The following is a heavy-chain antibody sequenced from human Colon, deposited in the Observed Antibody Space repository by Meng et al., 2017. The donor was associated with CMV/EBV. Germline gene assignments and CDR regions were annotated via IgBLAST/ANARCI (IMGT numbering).Heavy chain of an antibody. Sequence: GESLKISCAASGFTFGSSEMSWVRQAPGRGLEWIAFISATGNTIYYADSVRGRFTISRDNAKTSLYLEMNNLRGEDTGVYYCAGENNYGSGSYWGQGTLVTVSS. V-gene: IGHV3-48*03. J-gene: IGHJ4*02. CDR1: GFTFGSSE. CDR3: AGENNYGSGSY. D-gene: IGHD3-10*01. CDR2: ISATGNTI.